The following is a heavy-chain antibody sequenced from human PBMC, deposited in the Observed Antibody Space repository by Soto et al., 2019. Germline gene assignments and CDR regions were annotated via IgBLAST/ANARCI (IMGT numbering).Heavy chain of an antibody. CDR2: ISGSGGST. Sequence: PGVSLRLSFAASGFTFSSYSMSWVRQAPGKGLEWVSAISGSGGSTYYADSVKGRFTISRDNSKNTLYLQMNSLRAEDTAVYYCAKDRGELEGFDYWGQGTLVTVSS. V-gene: IGHV3-23*01. CDR1: GFTFSSYS. CDR3: AKDRGELEGFDY. D-gene: IGHD1-26*01. J-gene: IGHJ4*02.